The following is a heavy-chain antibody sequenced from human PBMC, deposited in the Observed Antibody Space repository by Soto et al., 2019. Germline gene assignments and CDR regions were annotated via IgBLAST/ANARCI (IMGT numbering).Heavy chain of an antibody. CDR2: ITGSGEAT. CDR3: TKGSPWTGGPSNY. V-gene: IGHV3-23*04. Sequence: EVHLVESGGPLVQPGGPLRLQWVASGLTSSNFGRSWVRRPQGKGLERVAPITGSGEATYHAVSVKGRFTISRDNSKITLNVQMNSLRVEDTAVYYCTKGSPWTGGPSNYWGQGTMVAVSS. CDR1: GLTSSNFG. J-gene: IGHJ4*02. D-gene: IGHD1-1*01.